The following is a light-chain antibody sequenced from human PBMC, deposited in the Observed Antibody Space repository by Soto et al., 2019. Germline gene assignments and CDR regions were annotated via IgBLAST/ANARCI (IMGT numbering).Light chain of an antibody. CDR1: QDISNY. J-gene: IGKJ1*01. V-gene: IGKV1-33*01. CDR3: QQYNNWPQVS. Sequence: DIQMTQSPSSLSASVGDRVTITCQASQDISNYLNWYQQKPGKAPKLLIYDASNLETGVPSRFSGSGSGTEFTLTISSLQPEDFAVYYCQQYNNWPQVSFGPGTKVDIK. CDR2: DAS.